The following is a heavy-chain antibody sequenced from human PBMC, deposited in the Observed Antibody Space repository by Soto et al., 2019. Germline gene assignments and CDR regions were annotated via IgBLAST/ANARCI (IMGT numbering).Heavy chain of an antibody. CDR2: ISGSGGST. V-gene: IGHV3-23*04. Sequence: VQLVQSGAEVKKPGSSVKVSCTASGGTFSSYAMSWVRQAPGKGLEWVSAISGSGGSTYYADSVKGRFTISRDNSKNTLYRQMNSLRAEDTAVYYCAKAGLLWFGELSDGVVDYWGQGTLVTVAS. CDR1: GGTFSSYA. D-gene: IGHD3-10*01. J-gene: IGHJ4*02. CDR3: AKAGLLWFGELSDGVVDY.